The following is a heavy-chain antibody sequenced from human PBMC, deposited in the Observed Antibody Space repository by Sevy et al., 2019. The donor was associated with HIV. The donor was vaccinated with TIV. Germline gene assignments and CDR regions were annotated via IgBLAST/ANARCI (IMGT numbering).Heavy chain of an antibody. Sequence: GGSLRLSCAASGFTFSSYSMNWVRQAPGKGLEWVSSISSSISYIYYADSVKGRFTSSRENAKNLLYLQMNSLRSEDTAVYYCARGVGMAVGGTGNYWGQGTLVTVSS. CDR3: ARGVGMAVGGTGNY. CDR1: GFTFSSYS. V-gene: IGHV3-21*01. J-gene: IGHJ4*02. CDR2: ISSSISYI. D-gene: IGHD6-19*01.